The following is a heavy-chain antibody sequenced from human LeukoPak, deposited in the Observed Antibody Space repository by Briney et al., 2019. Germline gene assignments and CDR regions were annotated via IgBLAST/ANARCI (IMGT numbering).Heavy chain of an antibody. Sequence: GGSLRLSCAGTGFTFRSLWMSSVRQAPDKGLEWVATIKQDGSDKYYVDFVKGRFTISRDNANNSLYLQMNSLRAEDTAVYYCASGGYWGQGTLVTVSS. D-gene: IGHD3-10*01. V-gene: IGHV3-7*05. CDR1: GFTFRSLW. CDR3: ASGGY. J-gene: IGHJ4*02. CDR2: IKQDGSDK.